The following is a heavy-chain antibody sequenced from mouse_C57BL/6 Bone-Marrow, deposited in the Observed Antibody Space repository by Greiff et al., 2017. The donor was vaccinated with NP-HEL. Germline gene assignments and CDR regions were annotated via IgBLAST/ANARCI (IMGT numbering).Heavy chain of an antibody. CDR3: ARALYYDYEAWFAY. V-gene: IGHV1-39*01. CDR1: GYSFTDYN. J-gene: IGHJ3*01. Sequence: LVESGPELVKPGASVKISCKASGYSFTDYNMNWVKQSNGKSLEWIGVINPNYGTTSYNQKFKGKATLTVDQSSSTAYMQLNSLTSEDSAVYYCARALYYDYEAWFAYWGQGTLVTVSA. D-gene: IGHD2-4*01. CDR2: INPNYGTT.